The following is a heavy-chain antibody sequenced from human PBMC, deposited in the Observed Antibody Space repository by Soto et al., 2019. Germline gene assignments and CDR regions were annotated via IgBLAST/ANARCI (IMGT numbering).Heavy chain of an antibody. Sequence: QVQLVESGGGVVQPGRSLRLSCAASGFTFSSYGMHWVRQAPGKGLEWVAVIWYDGSNKYYADSVKGRFTISRDNSKNTLYLQMNSLRAEDTAVYYCARGGKESSIYGMDVWGQGTTVTVSS. V-gene: IGHV3-33*01. CDR3: ARGGKESSIYGMDV. D-gene: IGHD1-26*01. J-gene: IGHJ6*02. CDR2: IWYDGSNK. CDR1: GFTFSSYG.